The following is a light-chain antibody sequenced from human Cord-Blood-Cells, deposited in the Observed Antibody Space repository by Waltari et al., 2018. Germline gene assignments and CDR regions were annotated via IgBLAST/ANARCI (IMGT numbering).Light chain of an antibody. Sequence: SYDLTQPPSVPVSPGQTARITCSGDALPTQYAYWYQQKPGQAPVLVIYKDSERPSGIPERFSGSSSGTTVTLTISGVQAEDEADYYCQSADSSGTYVVFGGGTKLTVL. V-gene: IGLV3-25*02. J-gene: IGLJ2*01. CDR2: KDS. CDR3: QSADSSGTYVV. CDR1: ALPTQY.